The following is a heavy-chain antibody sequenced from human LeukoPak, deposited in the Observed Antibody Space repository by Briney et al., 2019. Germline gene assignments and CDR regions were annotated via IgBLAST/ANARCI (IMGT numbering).Heavy chain of an antibody. CDR1: GFTVSSNY. CDR3: AKDDGLTGIDY. V-gene: IGHV3-53*01. CDR2: IYSSIGT. Sequence: GGSLRLSCAASGFTVSSNYMSWVRQAPGKGLDWVSVIYSSIGTDYADSVKGRFTISRDNSKNTVYLQMNSLRAEDTAVYYCAKDDGLTGIDYWGQGTLVTVSS. J-gene: IGHJ4*02. D-gene: IGHD7-27*01.